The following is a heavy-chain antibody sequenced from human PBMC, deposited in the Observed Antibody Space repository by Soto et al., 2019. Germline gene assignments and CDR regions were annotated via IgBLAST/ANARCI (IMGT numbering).Heavy chain of an antibody. V-gene: IGHV1-24*01. Sequence: ASVKVSCKVSGYTLTELSMHWVRQAPGKGLEWMGCFDPEDGETNYAQKLQGRVTMTTDTSTSTAYMELRSLRSDDTAVYYCARGSATMNYYYYYYGMDVWGQGTTVTVS. CDR3: ARGSATMNYYYYYYGMDV. CDR1: GYTLTELS. CDR2: FDPEDGET. D-gene: IGHD5-12*01. J-gene: IGHJ6*02.